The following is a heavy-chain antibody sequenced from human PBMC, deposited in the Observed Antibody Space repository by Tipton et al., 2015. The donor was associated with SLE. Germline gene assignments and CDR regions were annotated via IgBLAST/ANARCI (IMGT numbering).Heavy chain of an antibody. V-gene: IGHV4-59*12. CDR2: IDYSGST. CDR1: GGSISSNY. CDR3: AREVSPEYDSSGYVNAFDI. Sequence: TLSLTCTVSGGSISSNYWTWIRQSPGKGLKWIGDIDYSGSTNYSPSLKSRVTISVDTSKNQFSLKLSSVTAADTAVYYCAREVSPEYDSSGYVNAFDIWGQGTMVTVSS. D-gene: IGHD3-22*01. J-gene: IGHJ3*02.